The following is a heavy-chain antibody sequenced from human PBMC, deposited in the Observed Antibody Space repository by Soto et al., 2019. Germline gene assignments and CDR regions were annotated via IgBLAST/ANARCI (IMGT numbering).Heavy chain of an antibody. CDR2: ISYDGSNK. Sequence: QVQLVESGGGVVQPGRSLRLSCAASGFTFSNYAMHWVRQAPGKGLEWVAVISYDGSNKYYADSAKGRFTMSRDNSKNTMSVQMNSLRAEDTAVYYCAREDTGSFDYWGQGTLVTVSS. J-gene: IGHJ4*02. CDR3: AREDTGSFDY. CDR1: GFTFSNYA. D-gene: IGHD2-8*02. V-gene: IGHV3-30-3*01.